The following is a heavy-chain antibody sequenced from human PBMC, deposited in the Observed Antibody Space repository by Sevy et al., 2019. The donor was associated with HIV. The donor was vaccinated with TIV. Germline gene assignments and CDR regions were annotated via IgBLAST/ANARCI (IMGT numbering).Heavy chain of an antibody. CDR2: INPSDVST. D-gene: IGHD3-16*01. Sequence: ASVKVSCKASGYTSTNYYMHWVRQAPGQGLEWMGIINPSDVSTVYAQKFQGRVTMTRDTSTSTVYMELSSLRSDDTAVYYCGRTSPRGGFDHWGQGALVTVSS. CDR1: GYTSTNYY. J-gene: IGHJ4*02. CDR3: GRTSPRGGFDH. V-gene: IGHV1-46*03.